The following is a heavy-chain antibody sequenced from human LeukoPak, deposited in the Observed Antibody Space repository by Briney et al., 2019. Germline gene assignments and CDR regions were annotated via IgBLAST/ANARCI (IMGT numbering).Heavy chain of an antibody. Sequence: SETLSLTCAVSGGSICSSNWWSWVRQPPGKGLEWIGYIYYSGSTNYNPSLKSRVTISVDTSKNQFSLKLSSVTAADTAVYYCARDRLSGLDWFDPWGQGTLVTVSS. CDR1: GGSICSSNW. D-gene: IGHD4/OR15-4a*01. J-gene: IGHJ5*02. CDR2: IYYSGST. V-gene: IGHV4-4*02. CDR3: ARDRLSGLDWFDP.